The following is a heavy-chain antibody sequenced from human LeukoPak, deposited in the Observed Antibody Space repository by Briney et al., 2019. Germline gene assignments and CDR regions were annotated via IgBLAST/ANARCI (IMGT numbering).Heavy chain of an antibody. Sequence: SETLSLTCAVYGGSFSGYYWSWVRQPPGKGLEWIGEINHSGSTNYNPSLKSRVTISVDTSKNQFSLKLSSVTAADTAVYYCARHSYSSSXFDPWGXXTLVTVSS. CDR3: ARHSYSSSXFDP. CDR2: INHSGST. J-gene: IGHJ5*02. CDR1: GGSFSGYY. V-gene: IGHV4-34*01. D-gene: IGHD6-13*01.